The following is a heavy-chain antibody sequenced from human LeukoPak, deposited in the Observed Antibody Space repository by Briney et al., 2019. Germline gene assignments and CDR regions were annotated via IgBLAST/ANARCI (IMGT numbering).Heavy chain of an antibody. Sequence: ASVKVSCKASGGTFSSYAISWVRQAPGQGLEWMGWISAYNGNTNYAQKLQGRVTMTTDTSTSTAYMELRSLRSDDTAVYYCARVVAAAGYSVYWGQGTLVTVSS. CDR3: ARVVAAAGYSVY. CDR1: GGTFSSYA. D-gene: IGHD6-13*01. V-gene: IGHV1-18*01. J-gene: IGHJ4*02. CDR2: ISAYNGNT.